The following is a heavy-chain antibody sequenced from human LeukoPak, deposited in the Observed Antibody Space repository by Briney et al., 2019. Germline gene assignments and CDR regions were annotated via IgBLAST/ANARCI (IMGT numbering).Heavy chain of an antibody. D-gene: IGHD1-26*01. J-gene: IGHJ6*03. CDR2: IIPIFGTA. V-gene: IGHV1-69*01. Sequence: GASVKVSCKASGGTFSNYAIYWVRQAPGQGLEWLGGIIPIFGTANYAQKFQGRVTITADESTSTAYMELRSLRSDDTAVYYCARVGGTGSYFSYYYYYMDVWGKGTTVTVSS. CDR1: GGTFSNYA. CDR3: ARVGGTGSYFSYYYYYMDV.